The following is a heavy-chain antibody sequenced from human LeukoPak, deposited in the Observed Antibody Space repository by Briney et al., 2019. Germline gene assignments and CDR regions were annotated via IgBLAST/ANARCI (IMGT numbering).Heavy chain of an antibody. CDR1: GYTFTGNY. CDR3: ARGAVGMLGPNNPFDY. CDR2: INTNNGGT. Sequence: ASVKVSCKASGYTFTGNYPHWVRQAPGQGLEWMGWINTNNGGTSYAQTFLGRVTMTRDTSISTAYLELVSLRSDDTAVYYCARGAVGMLGPNNPFDYWGQGTLVTLSS. V-gene: IGHV1-2*02. J-gene: IGHJ4*02. D-gene: IGHD1-26*01.